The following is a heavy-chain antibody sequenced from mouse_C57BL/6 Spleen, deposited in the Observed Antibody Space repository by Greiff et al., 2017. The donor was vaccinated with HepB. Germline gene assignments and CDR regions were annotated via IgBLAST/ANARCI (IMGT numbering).Heavy chain of an antibody. V-gene: IGHV1-64*01. CDR2: IHPNSGST. D-gene: IGHD2-4*01. CDR1: GYTFTSYW. CDR3: ARRDYDYLAY. Sequence: VKLQQPGAELVKPGASVKLSCKASGYTFTSYWMHWVKQRPGQGLEWIGMIHPNSGSTNYNEKFKSKATLTVDKSSSTAYMQLSSLTSEDSAVYYCARRDYDYLAYWGQGTLVTVSA. J-gene: IGHJ3*01.